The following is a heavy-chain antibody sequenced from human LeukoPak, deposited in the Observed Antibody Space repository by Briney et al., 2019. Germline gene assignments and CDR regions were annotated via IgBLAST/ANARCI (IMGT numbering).Heavy chain of an antibody. V-gene: IGHV4-34*01. CDR2: INRSGST. CDR1: GGSFSGYY. D-gene: IGHD2-2*01. Sequence: SETLSLTCAVYGGSFSGYYWSWIRQPPGKGLEWIGEINRSGSTNYNPPLKSRLTISVDTSKNQSSLKLSSVTAADTAVYYCARGDCSSTSCYCIWFDPWDQGTLVTVSS. CDR3: ARGDCSSTSCYCIWFDP. J-gene: IGHJ5*02.